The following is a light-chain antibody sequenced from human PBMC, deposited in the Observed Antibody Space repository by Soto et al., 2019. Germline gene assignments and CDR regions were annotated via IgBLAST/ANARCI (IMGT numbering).Light chain of an antibody. V-gene: IGKV3-20*01. CDR3: QQYGSSPLYS. Sequence: IVLTQSPGTLSLSPGERATLSCRTSQTVSSAYLAWNKQKPGQAPRLLIYGASSRATGIPDRFSGSGSGTDFTLTINSLEPEDSAVYYCQQYGSSPLYSFGQGTKLEIK. J-gene: IGKJ2*01. CDR2: GAS. CDR1: QTVSSAY.